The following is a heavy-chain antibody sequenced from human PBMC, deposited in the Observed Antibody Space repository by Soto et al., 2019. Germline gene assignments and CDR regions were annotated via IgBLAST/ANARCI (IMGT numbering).Heavy chain of an antibody. J-gene: IGHJ6*02. CDR3: ARDEHRLNYYYGSGSYPYYYYGMDV. CDR2: IYYSGST. CDR1: GGSIRSYY. D-gene: IGHD3-10*01. V-gene: IGHV4-59*01. Sequence: SETLSLTCTVSGGSIRSYYWCWIRPPPGAGLEWFGYIYYSGSTNYNPSLKSRVTISVDTSKNQFSLRLSSVTAADTAVYYCARDEHRLNYYYGSGSYPYYYYGMDVWGQGTTVT.